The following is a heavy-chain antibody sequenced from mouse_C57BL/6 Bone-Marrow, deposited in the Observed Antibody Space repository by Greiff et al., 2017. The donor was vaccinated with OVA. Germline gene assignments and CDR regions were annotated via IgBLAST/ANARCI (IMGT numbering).Heavy chain of an antibody. CDR2: IRSKSNNYAT. D-gene: IGHD1-2*01. CDR1: GFSFNTYA. CDR3: VREGDCSYYYAMDY. Sequence: EVKLVESGGGLVQPKGSLKLSCAASGFSFNTYAMNWVRQAPGKGLEWVARIRSKSNNYATYYADSVKDRFTISRDDSESMLYLQMNNLKTEDTAMYYCVREGDCSYYYAMDYWGQGTSVTVSS. J-gene: IGHJ4*01. V-gene: IGHV10-1*01.